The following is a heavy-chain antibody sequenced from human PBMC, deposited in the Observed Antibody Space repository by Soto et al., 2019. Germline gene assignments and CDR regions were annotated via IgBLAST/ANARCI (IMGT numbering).Heavy chain of an antibody. CDR3: ARQGHSGSYGAYWFDP. V-gene: IGHV4-39*01. CDR2: IYYSGST. CDR1: GGSISSSSYY. Sequence: SETLSLTCTVSGGSISSSSYYWGWIRQPPGKGLEWIGSIYYSGSTYYNPSLKSRVTISVDTSKNQFSLKLSSVTAADTAVYYCARQGHSGSYGAYWFDPWGQGTLVTVSS. J-gene: IGHJ5*02. D-gene: IGHD1-26*01.